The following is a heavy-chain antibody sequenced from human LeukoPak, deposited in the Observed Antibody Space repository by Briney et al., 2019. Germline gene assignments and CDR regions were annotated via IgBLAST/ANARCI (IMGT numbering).Heavy chain of an antibody. CDR3: ARSSRTSIAAAGTIHMDV. D-gene: IGHD6-13*01. Sequence: PSETLSLTCTVSGGSISSSDYYWSWIRQPPGKGLEWIGYIYHSGSTYYNPSLKSRVTISVDRSKNQFSLKLSSVTAADTAVYYCARSSRTSIAAAGTIHMDVWGKGTTVTVSS. V-gene: IGHV4-30-4*01. CDR1: GGSISSSDYY. CDR2: IYHSGST. J-gene: IGHJ6*03.